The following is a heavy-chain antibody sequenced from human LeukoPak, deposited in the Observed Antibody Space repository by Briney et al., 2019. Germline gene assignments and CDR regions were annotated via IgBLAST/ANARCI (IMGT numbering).Heavy chain of an antibody. CDR3: ATDYGGNFDY. J-gene: IGHJ4*02. V-gene: IGHV3-30*03. D-gene: IGHD4-23*01. CDR1: GSTFTSYG. CDR2: ISHDGSNK. Sequence: GGSLRLSCAASGSTFTSYGMHWVRQAPGKGLEWVAVISHDGSNKYYADSVKGRLSISRDNSKNTLYLQMSSLRADDTAVYYCATDYGGNFDYWGQGTLVTVSS.